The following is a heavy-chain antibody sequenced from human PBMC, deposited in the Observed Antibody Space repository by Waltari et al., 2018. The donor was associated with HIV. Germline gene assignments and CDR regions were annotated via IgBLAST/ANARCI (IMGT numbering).Heavy chain of an antibody. D-gene: IGHD3-22*01. V-gene: IGHV4-61*02. CDR1: GGSISSGSYY. J-gene: IGHJ5*02. CDR2: IYTSGST. CDR3: ARDERYYDSSGYFNWFDP. Sequence: QVQLQESGPGLVKPSQTLSLTCTVSGGSISSGSYYWSWIRQPAGKGVEWIGRIYTSGSTNYNPSLKSRVTISVDTSKNQFSLRLSSVTAADTAVYYCARDERYYDSSGYFNWFDPWGQGTLVTVSS.